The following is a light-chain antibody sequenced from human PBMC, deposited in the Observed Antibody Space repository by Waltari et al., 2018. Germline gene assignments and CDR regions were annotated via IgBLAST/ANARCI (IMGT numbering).Light chain of an antibody. J-gene: IGLJ3*02. CDR2: DVS. V-gene: IGLV2-14*01. CDR1: RSDVGGYNY. Sequence: HSPLTQPASVSGSPGQPITIPCTGTRSDVGGYNYVSCYQQPPGKAPKLMIYDVSNRPSGVSDRFSGSKSGNTASLTISGLQAEDEADYYCSSYTSSSTRVFGGGTKLTVL. CDR3: SSYTSSSTRV.